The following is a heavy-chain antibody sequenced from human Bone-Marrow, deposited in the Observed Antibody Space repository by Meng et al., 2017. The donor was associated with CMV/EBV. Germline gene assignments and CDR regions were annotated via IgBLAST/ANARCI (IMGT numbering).Heavy chain of an antibody. J-gene: IGHJ1*01. V-gene: IGHV1-2*02. Sequence: ASVKVSCKTSGYPFTTFYVHWVRQAPGQGLEWMGWISPGRGGTKYAERFWDRFTMTADTSITTAYRELTRLTPDDTATYFCARIEGGVAVGTDWGQGTPVTVSS. D-gene: IGHD3-16*01. CDR3: ARIEGGVAVGTD. CDR1: GYPFTTFY. CDR2: ISPGRGGT.